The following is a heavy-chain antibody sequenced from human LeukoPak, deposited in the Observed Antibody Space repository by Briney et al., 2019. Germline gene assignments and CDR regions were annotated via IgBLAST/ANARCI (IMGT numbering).Heavy chain of an antibody. Sequence: GGSLRLSCAASGITFSNYVMTWVRQAPGKGLEWVSAISGSGGSTYYVDSVKGRFTISRDNSKNTLYLQMDSLRAEDTAVYYCARAEQGGYCSGGSCYSAGWYFDLWGRGTLVTVSS. CDR1: GITFSNYV. CDR3: ARAEQGGYCSGGSCYSAGWYFDL. J-gene: IGHJ2*01. CDR2: ISGSGGST. V-gene: IGHV3-23*01. D-gene: IGHD2-15*01.